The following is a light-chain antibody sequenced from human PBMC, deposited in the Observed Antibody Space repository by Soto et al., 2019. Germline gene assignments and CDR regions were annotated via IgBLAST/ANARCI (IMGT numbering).Light chain of an antibody. CDR3: CSYAGSSTWVV. CDR2: EVS. CDR1: SSDAGSYNL. V-gene: IGLV2-23*02. Sequence: QSALTQPASVSGSPGQSITISCTGTSSDAGSYNLVSWYQQHPGKAPTLMIYEVSKRPSGVSNRFSGSKSGNTASLTISGLQAEDEADYYCCSYAGSSTWVVFGGGTKLTVL. J-gene: IGLJ2*01.